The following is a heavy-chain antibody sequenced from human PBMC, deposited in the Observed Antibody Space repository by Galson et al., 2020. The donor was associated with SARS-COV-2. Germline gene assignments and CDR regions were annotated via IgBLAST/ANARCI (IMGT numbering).Heavy chain of an antibody. CDR3: AGASRTLLGVGKKVDY. V-gene: IGHV4-31*03. CDR1: AGSISSGGYY. Sequence: ETSETLSLTCTVSAGSISSGGYYWSWTRQHPGKGLEWIGYIYYSGSTYYNPSLKSRVTISVDTSKNQFSLKLSSVTAADTAVHYCAGASRTLLGVGKKVDYWGQGTLVAASS. D-gene: IGHD3-16*01. CDR2: IYYSGST. J-gene: IGHJ4*02.